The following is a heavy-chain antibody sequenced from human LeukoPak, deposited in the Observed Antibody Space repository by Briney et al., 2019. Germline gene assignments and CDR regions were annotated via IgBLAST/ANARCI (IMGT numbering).Heavy chain of an antibody. CDR3: AGDPGNFYLPYYDYMDV. Sequence: GGSLRLSCAASGITFSTYWMSWVRQAPGKGLEWVANIKQDGSEKYYVDSVKGRFTISRDNAKNSLYLQMNSLRAEDTSVYYCAGDPGNFYLPYYDYMDVWGKGTTVTVSS. CDR1: GITFSTYW. D-gene: IGHD1-26*01. V-gene: IGHV3-7*01. CDR2: IKQDGSEK. J-gene: IGHJ6*03.